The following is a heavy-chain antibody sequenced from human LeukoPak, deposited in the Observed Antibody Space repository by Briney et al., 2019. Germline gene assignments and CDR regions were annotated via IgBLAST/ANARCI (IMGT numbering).Heavy chain of an antibody. V-gene: IGHV4-34*01. D-gene: IGHD2-21*01. CDR3: ARGVVIAPQTFDY. Sequence: SETLSLTCAVYGGSFSGYYWSWIRQPPGKGLEWIGEINHSGSTNYNPSLKSRVTISVDTSKNQFSLKLSSVTAADTAMYYCARGVVIAPQTFDYWGQGTLVTVSS. CDR1: GGSFSGYY. CDR2: INHSGST. J-gene: IGHJ4*02.